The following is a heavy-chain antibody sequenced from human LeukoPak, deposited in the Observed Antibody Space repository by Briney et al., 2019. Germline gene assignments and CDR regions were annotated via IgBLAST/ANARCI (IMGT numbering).Heavy chain of an antibody. J-gene: IGHJ4*02. D-gene: IGHD2-8*01. CDR3: ARDGGYCTKGVCYLDY. Sequence: GGSLRLSCAASGFTFRGYSMNWVRQAPGKGLEWVSSISSYNDYIYYADSVKGRFTISRDNAKNSLYLEMTSLRAEDTAVYYCARDGGYCTKGVCYLDYWGKGTLVTVSS. CDR2: ISSYNDYI. V-gene: IGHV3-21*01. CDR1: GFTFRGYS.